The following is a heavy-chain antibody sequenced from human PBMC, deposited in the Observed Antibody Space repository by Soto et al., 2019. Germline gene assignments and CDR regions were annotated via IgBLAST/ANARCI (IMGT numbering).Heavy chain of an antibody. CDR3: ARDNGQWLVAE. D-gene: IGHD6-19*01. CDR2: ISTYSGNT. V-gene: IGHV1-18*04. J-gene: IGHJ4*02. Sequence: QVQLVQSGTEVKKPGASVKVSCKASGYTFTSYGISWVRQAPGQGLEWLGGISTYSGNTKYAQKLQDRVTVTTDAFTNTAYMELRGLTSDDTAVYYCARDNGQWLVAEWGQGTLVTVAS. CDR1: GYTFTSYG.